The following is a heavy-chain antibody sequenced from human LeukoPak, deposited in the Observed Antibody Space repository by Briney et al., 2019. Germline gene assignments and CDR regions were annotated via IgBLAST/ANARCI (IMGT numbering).Heavy chain of an antibody. CDR1: GFTFSSYA. CDR3: SNEAFMAETDAFDV. CDR2: ISYDGSNK. Sequence: GGSLRLSCAASGFTFSSYAMHWVRQAPGKGLEWVAVISYDGSNKYYADSVKGRFTISRDNPKNTLYLQMNSLRAEDTAVYYCSNEAFMAETDAFDVWGQGTMVTVSS. D-gene: IGHD3-3*02. J-gene: IGHJ3*01. V-gene: IGHV3-30-3*02.